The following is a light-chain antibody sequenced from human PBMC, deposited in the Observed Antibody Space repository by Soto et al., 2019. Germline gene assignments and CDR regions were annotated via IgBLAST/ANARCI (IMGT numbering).Light chain of an antibody. CDR3: FSYAGSRTWV. V-gene: IGLV2-23*02. CDR1: RSDIGSYNS. Sequence: QSVLTQPASLSGSPGQSITISCTGTRSDIGSYNSIAWYQQHPGKAPRVVIFGVTKRPSGISDRFSGSKSGYTASLTISGLQAEDVADYFCFSYAGSRTWVFGGGTKVTVL. J-gene: IGLJ3*02. CDR2: GVT.